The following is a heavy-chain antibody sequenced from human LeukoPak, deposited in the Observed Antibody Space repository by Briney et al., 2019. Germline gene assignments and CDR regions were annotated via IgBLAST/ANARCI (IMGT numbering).Heavy chain of an antibody. D-gene: IGHD3-16*01. CDR3: ASPGGGPTDY. Sequence: SETLSLTCAVYGGSFSGYYWSWIRQPPGKGLEWIGEINHSGSTNYNPSLKSRVTISVDTSKNQFSLKLSSVTAADTAVYYCASPGGGPTDYWGQGTLVTVSS. CDR1: GGSFSGYY. CDR2: INHSGST. V-gene: IGHV4-34*01. J-gene: IGHJ4*02.